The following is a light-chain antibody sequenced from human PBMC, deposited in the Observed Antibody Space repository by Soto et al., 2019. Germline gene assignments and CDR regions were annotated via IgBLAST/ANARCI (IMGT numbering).Light chain of an antibody. CDR1: QSISGW. CDR3: QQYNSHSPWT. J-gene: IGKJ1*01. V-gene: IGKV1-5*03. CDR2: KAS. Sequence: DIQMTQSPSTLSASLGDRVTITCRASQSISGWLAWYQQKPGKAPKLLIYKASSLESGVPSRFSGSGSGTEFTLTISSLQTDDFATYYCQQYNSHSPWTFGQGTKVEIK.